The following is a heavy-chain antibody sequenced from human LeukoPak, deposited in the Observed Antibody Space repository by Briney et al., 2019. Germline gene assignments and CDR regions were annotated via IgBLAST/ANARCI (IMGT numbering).Heavy chain of an antibody. CDR1: GGSMRSYH. V-gene: IGHV4-59*12. CDR2: INYNGST. CDR3: VRLLYYPESSGFDY. D-gene: IGHD3-22*01. Sequence: SETLSLNCTVSGGSMRSYHWSWIRQSPGKGLEWIGYINYNGSTNYNPSLKSRVTMSVDTSKNQFSLKLSSVTAADTAVYYCVRLLYYPESSGFDYWGQGTLVTVSS. J-gene: IGHJ4*02.